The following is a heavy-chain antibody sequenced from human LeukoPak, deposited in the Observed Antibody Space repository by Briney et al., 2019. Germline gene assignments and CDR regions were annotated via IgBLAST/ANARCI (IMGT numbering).Heavy chain of an antibody. Sequence: SETLSLTCTISGDSISSGNDYWSWIRQRPGEGLEWIGYIYYSGSTYYNPSLRSRVTISVDTSKNQFSLKLNSVAAADTAVYYCARSYYDYVWGSYRQGYYFDYWGQGTLVTVSS. D-gene: IGHD3-16*02. V-gene: IGHV4-31*03. CDR3: ARSYYDYVWGSYRQGYYFDY. J-gene: IGHJ4*02. CDR2: IYYSGST. CDR1: GDSISSGNDY.